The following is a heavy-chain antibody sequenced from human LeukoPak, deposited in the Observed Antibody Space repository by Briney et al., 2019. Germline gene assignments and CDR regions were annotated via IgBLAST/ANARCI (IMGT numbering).Heavy chain of an antibody. CDR1: GSTFSTYA. CDR3: AKDPRSSWYAEYFQH. J-gene: IGHJ1*01. CDR2: ISGSGGST. Sequence: GGSLRLSCAASGSTFSTYAMSWVRQAPGKGLEWVSDISGSGGSTYYANSVKGRFTISRDNSKNMLYLQMNSLGAEDTAVYYCAKDPRSSWYAEYFQHWGQGTLVTVSS. V-gene: IGHV3-23*01. D-gene: IGHD6-13*01.